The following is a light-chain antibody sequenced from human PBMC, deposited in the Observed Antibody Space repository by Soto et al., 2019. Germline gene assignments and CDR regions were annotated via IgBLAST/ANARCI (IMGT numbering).Light chain of an antibody. CDR1: QTISSW. J-gene: IGKJ1*01. CDR2: NAS. Sequence: DIQMTQSPSTLSGSVGDRVTITCRASQTISSWLAWYQQKPAKAPKLLIYNASPLKSGVPSRFSGSGSETNFSVTISSLQSDDFATYYGQYYNSYSGACXQGTKVDIK. V-gene: IGKV1-5*03. CDR3: QYYNSYSGA.